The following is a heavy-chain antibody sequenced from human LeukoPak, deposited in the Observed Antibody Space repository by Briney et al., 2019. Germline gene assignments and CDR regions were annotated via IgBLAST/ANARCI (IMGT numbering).Heavy chain of an antibody. J-gene: IGHJ6*02. D-gene: IGHD2-2*01. V-gene: IGHV3-21*01. CDR2: ISSSSSYI. Sequence: PGGSLRLSCAASGFTFSSYSMNWVRQAPGKGLERVSSISSSSSYIYYADSVKGRFTISRDNAKNSLYLEMKSLRAEDTAVYSCARGYCSSTSCYGYYYYGMDVWGQGTTVTVSS. CDR3: ARGYCSSTSCYGYYYYGMDV. CDR1: GFTFSSYS.